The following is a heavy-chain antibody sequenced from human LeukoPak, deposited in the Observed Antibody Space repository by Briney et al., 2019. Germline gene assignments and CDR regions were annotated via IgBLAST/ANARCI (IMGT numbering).Heavy chain of an antibody. J-gene: IGHJ4*02. D-gene: IGHD2-2*01. CDR1: GFTFSSSA. CDR3: AKEKGPYCSSTSCYGMDYYFDY. V-gene: IGHV3-23*01. CDR2: MSGTSGRT. Sequence: TGGSLRLSCAASGFTFSSSAMTWVRQAPGKGLEWVSTMSGTSGRTYYADSVKGRFTISRDNSKNTLYLQMNSLRAEDTAVYYCAKEKGPYCSSTSCYGMDYYFDYWGQGTLVTVSS.